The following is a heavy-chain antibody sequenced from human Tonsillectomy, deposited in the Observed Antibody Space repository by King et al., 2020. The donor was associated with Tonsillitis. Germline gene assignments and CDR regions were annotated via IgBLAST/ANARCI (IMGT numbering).Heavy chain of an antibody. D-gene: IGHD3-3*01. Sequence: VQLVESGGGVVQPGGSLRLSCAASELKISNYGMHWVRQAPGKGLEWLAFTWYDGNNKYYGDSVKGRFTISRDNSKNTLYLHMSSLRAEDTALYYCVKVAGWRRTSAQGYYFATWGQGTLVTVSS. V-gene: IGHV3-30*02. CDR3: VKVAGWRRTSAQGYYFAT. CDR2: TWYDGNNK. J-gene: IGHJ5*02. CDR1: ELKISNYG.